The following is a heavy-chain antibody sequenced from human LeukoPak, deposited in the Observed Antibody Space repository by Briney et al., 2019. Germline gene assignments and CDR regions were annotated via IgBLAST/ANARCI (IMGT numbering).Heavy chain of an antibody. CDR3: ARGLRYFDWLLGGRWFDP. CDR2: IYYSGST. J-gene: IGHJ5*02. Sequence: SSQTLSLTCTVSGGSISSGGYYWSWIRQHPGKGLEWIGYIYYSGSTYYNPSLKSRVTISVDTSKNQFSLKLSSVTAADTAVYYCARGLRYFDWLLGGRWFDPWGQGTLVTVSS. V-gene: IGHV4-31*03. D-gene: IGHD3-9*01. CDR1: GGSISSGGYY.